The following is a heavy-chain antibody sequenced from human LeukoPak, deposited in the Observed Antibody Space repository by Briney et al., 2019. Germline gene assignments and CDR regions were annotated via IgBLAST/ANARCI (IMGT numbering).Heavy chain of an antibody. J-gene: IGHJ6*02. CDR1: GGTFSGYY. Sequence: SETLSLTCAVYGGTFSGYYWSWIRQPPGKGLEWIGEINHRGSTNYNPSLKSRVTISVDTSKNQFSLKLSSVTAADTAVYYCARGRYGYSSGWYPPPYYYYGMDVWGQGTTVTVSS. CDR2: INHRGST. CDR3: ARGRYGYSSGWYPPPYYYYGMDV. V-gene: IGHV4-34*01. D-gene: IGHD6-19*01.